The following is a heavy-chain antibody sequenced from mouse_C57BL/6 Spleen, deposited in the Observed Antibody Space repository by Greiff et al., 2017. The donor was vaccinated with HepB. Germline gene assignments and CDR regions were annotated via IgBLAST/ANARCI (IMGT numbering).Heavy chain of an antibody. Sequence: QVQLKQPGAELVKPGASVKLSCKASGYTFTSYWMQWVKQRPGQGLEWIGEIDPSDSYTNYNQKFKGKATLTVDTSSSTAYMQLSSLTSEDSAVYYCARWGIYYYGSRWMDYWGQGTSVTVSS. CDR3: ARWGIYYYGSRWMDY. CDR2: IDPSDSYT. V-gene: IGHV1-50*01. D-gene: IGHD1-1*01. CDR1: GYTFTSYW. J-gene: IGHJ4*01.